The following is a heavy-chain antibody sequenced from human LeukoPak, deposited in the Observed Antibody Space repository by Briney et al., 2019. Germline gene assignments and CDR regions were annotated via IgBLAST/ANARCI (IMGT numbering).Heavy chain of an antibody. CDR2: IIPIFGTA. CDR1: GYTFTGYY. D-gene: IGHD1-20*01. V-gene: IGHV1-69*13. Sequence: GASAKVSCKASGYTFTGYYMHWVRQAPGQGLEWMGGIIPIFGTANYAQKFQGRVTITADESTSTAYMELSSLRSEDTAVYYRARDRGIRSRITGTTHFDYWGQGTLVTVSS. J-gene: IGHJ4*02. CDR3: ARDRGIRSRITGTTHFDY.